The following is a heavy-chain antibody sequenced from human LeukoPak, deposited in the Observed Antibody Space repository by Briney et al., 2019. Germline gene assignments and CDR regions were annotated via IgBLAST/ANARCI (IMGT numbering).Heavy chain of an antibody. CDR2: IHYTGRT. Sequence: SEPLSLTCTVSGDSISSYFWSWIRQPPGNGLEWIGSIHYTGRTNYNPSLKSRVTISVDTTTNQFSLKLSSVTAADTAVYYCARRVIESAVISERNWFDPWGQGTLVTVSS. V-gene: IGHV4-59*08. CDR3: ARRVIESAVISERNWFDP. J-gene: IGHJ5*02. D-gene: IGHD3-3*02. CDR1: GDSISSYF.